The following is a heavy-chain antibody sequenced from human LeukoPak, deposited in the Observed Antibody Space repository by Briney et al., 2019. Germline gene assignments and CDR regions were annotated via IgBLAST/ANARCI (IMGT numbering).Heavy chain of an antibody. CDR1: GFTFSSYG. Sequence: QTGGSLRLSCPAPGFTFSSYGMPWSRQAPGKGLEWVAVISYDGSNKYYADSVKGRFTISRDNSKNTLYLQMNSLRAEDTAVYYCAKELVLPHFDYWGQGTLSPSPQ. V-gene: IGHV3-30*18. CDR3: AKELVLPHFDY. CDR2: ISYDGSNK. J-gene: IGHJ4*02. D-gene: IGHD6-6*01.